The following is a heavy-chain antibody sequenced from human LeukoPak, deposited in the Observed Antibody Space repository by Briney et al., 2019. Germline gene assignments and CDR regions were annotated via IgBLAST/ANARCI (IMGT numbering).Heavy chain of an antibody. J-gene: IGHJ6*02. D-gene: IGHD2-15*01. CDR1: GGTFSSNA. CDR3: ARGGLPDYYYYYGMDV. Sequence: SVKVSCKASGGTFSSNAISWVRQAPGQGLEWMGGIIPIFGTANYAQKFQGRVTITADESTSTAYMELSSLRPEDTAVYYCARGGLPDYYYYYGMDVWGQGTTVTVSS. V-gene: IGHV1-69*13. CDR2: IIPIFGTA.